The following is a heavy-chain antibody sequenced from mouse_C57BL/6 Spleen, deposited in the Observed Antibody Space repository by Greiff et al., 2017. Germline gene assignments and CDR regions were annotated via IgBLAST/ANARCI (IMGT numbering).Heavy chain of an antibody. D-gene: IGHD5-1-1*01. CDR3: ARRCLYLRLDY. V-gene: IGHV1-50*01. Sequence: QVQLQQPGAELVKPGASVKLSCKASGYTFTSYWMQWVKQRPGQGLEWIGEIDPSDSYTNYNHKFKGKATLTVDTSSSTAYMQLSSLPSEDSAVYYCARRCLYLRLDYWGQGTTLTVSS. CDR1: GYTFTSYW. CDR2: IDPSDSYT. J-gene: IGHJ2*01.